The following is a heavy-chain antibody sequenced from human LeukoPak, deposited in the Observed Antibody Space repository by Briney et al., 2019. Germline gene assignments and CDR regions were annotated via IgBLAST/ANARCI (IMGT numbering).Heavy chain of an antibody. V-gene: IGHV4-30-4*01. CDR1: GGSISSGDYY. Sequence: PSETLSLTCTVSGGSISSGDYYWSWIRQPPGKGLEWIGYIYYSGSTYYNPSLKSRVTISVNTSKNQFSLKLSSVTAADTAVYYCASRLLHNWFDPWGQGTLVTVSS. CDR3: ASRLLHNWFDP. J-gene: IGHJ5*02. D-gene: IGHD2/OR15-2a*01. CDR2: IYYSGST.